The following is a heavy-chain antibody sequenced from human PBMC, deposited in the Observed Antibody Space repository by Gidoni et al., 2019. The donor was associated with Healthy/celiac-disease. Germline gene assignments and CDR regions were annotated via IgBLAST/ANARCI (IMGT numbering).Heavy chain of an antibody. Sequence: EVQLVESGGGLVKPGGSRRTSCAPSGFTFSSYSMNWVRQAPGKGLEWVSYISSSSSYIYYADSVKGRFTISRDNAKNSLYLQMNSLRAEDTAVYYCARDFSPAMDYYFDYWGQGTLVTVSS. CDR2: ISSSSSYI. CDR3: ARDFSPAMDYYFDY. J-gene: IGHJ4*02. V-gene: IGHV3-21*01. CDR1: GFTFSSYS.